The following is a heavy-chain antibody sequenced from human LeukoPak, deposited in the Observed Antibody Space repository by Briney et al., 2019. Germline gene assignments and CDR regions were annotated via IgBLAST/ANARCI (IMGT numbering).Heavy chain of an antibody. D-gene: IGHD1-1*01. Sequence: GGSLRLSCAASGFTFSSYWMHWVRHAPGKGLVWVSRINSDGSSTSYADSVKGRFTISGDNAKKTLYLQMNSLRAEDTAAYYCADTTGSWGQGTLVTVSS. J-gene: IGHJ5*02. CDR2: INSDGSST. V-gene: IGHV3-74*01. CDR3: ADTTGS. CDR1: GFTFSSYW.